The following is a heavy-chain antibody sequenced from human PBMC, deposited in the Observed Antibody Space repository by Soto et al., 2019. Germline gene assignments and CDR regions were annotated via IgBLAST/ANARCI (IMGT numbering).Heavy chain of an antibody. J-gene: IGHJ3*02. D-gene: IGHD6-19*01. Sequence: QLQLQESGPGLVKPSETLSLTCTVSGGSISSSSYYWGWIRQPPGKGLEWIGSIYYSGSTYYNPSLKRRVTIPGDTSKNQFSLKLSSVTAADTAVYYCARHLFSSGWYLIWGQGTMVTVSS. V-gene: IGHV4-39*01. CDR3: ARHLFSSGWYLI. CDR1: GGSISSSSYY. CDR2: IYYSGST.